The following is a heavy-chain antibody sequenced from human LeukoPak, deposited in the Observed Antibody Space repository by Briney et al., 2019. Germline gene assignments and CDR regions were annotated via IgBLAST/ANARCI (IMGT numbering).Heavy chain of an antibody. J-gene: IGHJ4*02. CDR3: AKVYDRAPFDY. D-gene: IGHD3-22*01. V-gene: IGHV3-21*01. CDR1: GFTFSSYS. Sequence: GGSLRLSCAASGFTFSSYSMNWVRQAPGKGLEWVSSISSSSSYIYYADSMKGRFTISRDNAKKSLYLQMNSLRAEDTAVYYCAKVYDRAPFDYWGQGTLVTVSS. CDR2: ISSSSSYI.